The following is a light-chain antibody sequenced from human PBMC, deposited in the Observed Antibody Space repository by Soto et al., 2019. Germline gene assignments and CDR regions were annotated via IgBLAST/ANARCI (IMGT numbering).Light chain of an antibody. CDR3: SSYTSSSTYV. CDR2: DVS. Sequence: QSALTQPASVSASPGQSITISCTGTSSDVGGYNYVSWYQQQPGKAPKLMIYDVSNRPSGVSNRFSGSKSGNTASLTISGLQAEDEADYYCSSYTSSSTYVFGTGTKVTVL. J-gene: IGLJ1*01. V-gene: IGLV2-14*03. CDR1: SSDVGGYNY.